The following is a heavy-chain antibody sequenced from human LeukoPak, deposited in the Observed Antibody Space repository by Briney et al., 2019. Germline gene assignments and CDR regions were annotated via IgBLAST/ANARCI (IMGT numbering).Heavy chain of an antibody. V-gene: IGHV3-23*01. J-gene: IGHJ4*02. CDR3: ARDRPNYYGSDGHYYRRDGDY. D-gene: IGHD3-22*01. Sequence: GGSLRLSCAASGFTFSIYAMSWVRQAPGKGLQWVSSITSRGESTWYVDSVKGRFTITRDNSENTLYLQMHSLRAEDTAVYYCARDRPNYYGSDGHYYRRDGDYWGRGALVSVSS. CDR1: GFTFSIYA. CDR2: ITSRGEST.